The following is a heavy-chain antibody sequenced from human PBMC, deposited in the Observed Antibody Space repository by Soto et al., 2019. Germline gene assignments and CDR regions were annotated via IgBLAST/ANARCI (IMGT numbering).Heavy chain of an antibody. J-gene: IGHJ4*02. V-gene: IGHV3-30-3*01. CDR3: ARAQLGIRHALDY. D-gene: IGHD7-27*01. Sequence: PGGSLRLSCAASGFTFSSYAMHWVRQAPGKGLEWVAVISYDGSNKYYADSVKGRFTISRDNSKNTLYLQMNSLRAEDTAVYYCARAQLGIRHALDYWGQGTLVTVSS. CDR1: GFTFSSYA. CDR2: ISYDGSNK.